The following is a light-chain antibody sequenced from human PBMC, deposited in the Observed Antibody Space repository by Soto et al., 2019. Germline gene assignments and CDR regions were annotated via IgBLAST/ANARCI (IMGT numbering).Light chain of an antibody. Sequence: DIQMTQSPSTLSASVGDRVTITCRASQSISSWLAWYQQKPGKAPKLLIYKASSLESGVPSRFSGSGSGTDFTLSISSLPPDDFATYYCQQYNSSPTFGQGTKVEIK. J-gene: IGKJ1*01. CDR1: QSISSW. CDR3: QQYNSSPT. V-gene: IGKV1-5*03. CDR2: KAS.